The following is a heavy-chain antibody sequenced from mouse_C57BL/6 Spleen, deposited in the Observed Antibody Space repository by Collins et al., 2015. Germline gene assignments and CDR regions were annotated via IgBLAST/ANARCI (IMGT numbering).Heavy chain of an antibody. CDR1: GYTFPDYY. Sequence: EVQLQQSGPELVKPGASVKISCKASGYTFPDYYMNWVKQSHGKSLEWIGDINPNNGGTSYNQKFKGKATLTVDKSSSTAYMELRSLTSEDSAVYYCARLAFDYWGQGTTLTVSS. CDR3: ARLAFDY. V-gene: IGHV1-26*01. J-gene: IGHJ2*01. CDR2: INPNNGGT.